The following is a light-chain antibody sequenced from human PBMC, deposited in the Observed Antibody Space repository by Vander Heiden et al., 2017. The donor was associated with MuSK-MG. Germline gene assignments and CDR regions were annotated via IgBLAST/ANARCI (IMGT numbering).Light chain of an antibody. CDR3: QQRNNGRPQIT. CDR1: QSVSSY. CDR2: DAS. J-gene: IGKJ4*01. V-gene: IGKV3-11*01. Sequence: VLTQSPATLSLSPGERATLSCRASQSVSSYLAWYKQTPGQAPRLLIYDASNRATGIKARFSGSEYGTDVTLTISSREPEDFEVYYCQQRNNGRPQITFGGGTKVEIK.